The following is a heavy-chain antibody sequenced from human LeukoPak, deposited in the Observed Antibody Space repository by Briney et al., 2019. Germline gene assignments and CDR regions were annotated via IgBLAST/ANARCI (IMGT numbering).Heavy chain of an antibody. CDR3: ATYSSLNRREFQY. CDR1: GFTFSNYW. CDR2: IKTDGSEK. Sequence: GGSLRLSCEGSGFTFSNYWMGWVCQAPGKGLQWVANIKTDGSEKYYVDSVKGRFTISRDNARNSLYLQMNSLRAEDTAVYYCATYSSLNRREFQYWGQGTLLTVSS. V-gene: IGHV3-7*01. D-gene: IGHD3-22*01. J-gene: IGHJ1*01.